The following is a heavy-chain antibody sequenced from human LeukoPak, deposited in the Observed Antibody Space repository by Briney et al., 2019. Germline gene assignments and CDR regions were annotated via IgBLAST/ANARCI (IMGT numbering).Heavy chain of an antibody. J-gene: IGHJ4*02. CDR1: GGSFSGYY. D-gene: IGHD3-16*02. CDR3: ARDLSVAFGGVIVPYYFDY. Sequence: SETLSLTCAVYGGSFSGYYWSWIRQPPGKGLEWIGEINHSGSTNYNPSLKSRVTMSVDTSKNQFSLKLSSVTAADTAVYYCARDLSVAFGGVIVPYYFDYWGQGTLVTVSS. V-gene: IGHV4-34*01. CDR2: INHSGST.